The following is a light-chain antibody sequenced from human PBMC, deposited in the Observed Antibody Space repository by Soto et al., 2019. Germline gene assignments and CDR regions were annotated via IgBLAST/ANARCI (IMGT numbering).Light chain of an antibody. CDR1: QSVSSN. J-gene: IGKJ1*01. Sequence: EIVMTQSPATLSVSPGERATLSCRASQSVSSNLAWYQQKPGQAPRLLIYGASTRATGIPARFSGSGSGTEFTLTISSLQSEDFAVYYYQQYNNPWTFGQGTKVEIK. CDR2: GAS. V-gene: IGKV3-15*01. CDR3: QQYNNPWT.